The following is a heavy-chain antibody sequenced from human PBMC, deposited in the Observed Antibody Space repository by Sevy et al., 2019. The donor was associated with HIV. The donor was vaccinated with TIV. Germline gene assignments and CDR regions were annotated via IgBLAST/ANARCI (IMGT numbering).Heavy chain of an antibody. CDR1: GFTFSNYW. V-gene: IGHV3-7*01. J-gene: IGHJ4*01. CDR3: ARERRSSGIDY. Sequence: GGSLRLSCAASGFTFSNYWMTWVRQAPGKGLEWVAYIKQDASEIYYVDSVKGRFIISRDNAENSLYLQMNSLRVEDTAVYYCARERRSSGIDYWGQGTLVTVSS. D-gene: IGHD3-10*01. CDR2: IKQDASEI.